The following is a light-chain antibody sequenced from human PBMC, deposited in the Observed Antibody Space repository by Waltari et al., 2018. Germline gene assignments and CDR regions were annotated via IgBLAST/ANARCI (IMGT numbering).Light chain of an antibody. CDR1: QSVLYSSDNKNY. J-gene: IGKJ5*01. V-gene: IGKV4-1*01. CDR2: WAS. Sequence: DIVMTQSPDSLAVSLGERATINCKSSQSVLYSSDNKNYLVWYQQKPGQPTKVLIYWASTRESGVPDRFSGSGSGTDFTLTISSLQAEDVAVYYCQQCYDVPITFGQGTRLEIK. CDR3: QQCYDVPIT.